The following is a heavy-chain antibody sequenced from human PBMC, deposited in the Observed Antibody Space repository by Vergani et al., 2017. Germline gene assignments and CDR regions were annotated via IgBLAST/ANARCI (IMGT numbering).Heavy chain of an antibody. V-gene: IGHV3-23*01. CDR2: ISGSGGST. CDR3: AKANPRNSGYDYLNYYHAMDV. J-gene: IGHJ6*02. CDR1: GFTFNHYA. Sequence: EVQLLESGGDLVQPGGSLRLSCAASGFTFNHYAMNWVRQAPGKGLEWVSGISGSGGSTYYAGSVKGRVTISRDSSKNTLYLQMNSLSAGDTAVYYCAKANPRNSGYDYLNYYHAMDVLGQGTTVTVSS. D-gene: IGHD5-12*01.